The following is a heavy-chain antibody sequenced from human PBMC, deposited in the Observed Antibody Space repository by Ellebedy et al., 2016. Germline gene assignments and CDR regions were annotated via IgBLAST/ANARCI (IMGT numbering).Heavy chain of an antibody. CDR3: RQGHYFDQ. V-gene: IGHV3-23*01. Sequence: GGSLRLXCATSGFSFSNYFMTWIRRAPGKGLEWVATISGAGYTTFFADSVKGRFTISRDNSKNTLYLQMNNLRVDDTALYYCRQGHYFDQWGQGILVTVSS. CDR1: GFSFSNYF. J-gene: IGHJ4*02. CDR2: ISGAGYTT.